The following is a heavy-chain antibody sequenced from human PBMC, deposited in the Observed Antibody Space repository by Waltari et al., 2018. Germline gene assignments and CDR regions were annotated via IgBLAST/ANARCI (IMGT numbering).Heavy chain of an antibody. CDR2: IYYSGST. Sequence: QLQLQESGPGLVKPSETLSLTCTVSGGSISSSSYYWGSIRQPPGKGLEWIGSIYYSGSTYYNPSLKSRVTISVDTSKNQFSLKLSSVTAADTAVYYWARDKNGNNWFDPWGQGTLVTVSS. V-gene: IGHV4-39*07. D-gene: IGHD1-1*01. CDR3: ARDKNGNNWFDP. J-gene: IGHJ5*02. CDR1: GGSISSSSYY.